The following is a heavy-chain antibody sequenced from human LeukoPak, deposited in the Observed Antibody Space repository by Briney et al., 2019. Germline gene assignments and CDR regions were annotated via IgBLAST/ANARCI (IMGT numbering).Heavy chain of an antibody. D-gene: IGHD6-13*01. CDR1: GFTFNNYA. J-gene: IGHJ4*02. CDR3: ARGDYGSTWYDFFFDY. V-gene: IGHV3-30-3*01. Sequence: GGSLRLSCAASGFTFNNYALHWVRQPPGKGLEWVSVISYNGNDKYYTDSVKGRFTISRDNSNNTLYLQMNSLRSEDTAVYYCARGDYGSTWYDFFFDYWGQGILVTVSS. CDR2: ISYNGNDK.